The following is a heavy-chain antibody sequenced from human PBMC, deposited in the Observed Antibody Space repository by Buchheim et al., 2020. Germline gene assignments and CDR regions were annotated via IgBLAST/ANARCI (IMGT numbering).Heavy chain of an antibody. J-gene: IGHJ6*02. Sequence: QVQLVQSGPEVKKPGASVKVSCKASGYTFTGYYMHWVRQAPGQGLEWMGVINPSGGSTSYAQKFQGRVIMTRDKDTSTVYLELSILRSEDTAVYYCARDDVGGMDVWGQGTT. CDR3: ARDDVGGMDV. D-gene: IGHD3-10*02. CDR2: INPSGGST. V-gene: IGHV1-46*01. CDR1: GYTFTGYY.